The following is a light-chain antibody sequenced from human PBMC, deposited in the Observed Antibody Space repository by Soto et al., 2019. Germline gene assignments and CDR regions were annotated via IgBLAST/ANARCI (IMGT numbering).Light chain of an antibody. CDR1: QSISSY. J-gene: IGKJ1*01. V-gene: IGKV1-39*01. Sequence: DIQMTQSPSSLSASVGDRVTITCRASQSISSYLNWYQQKPGKAPKLLIYAASSLQSGVPSRFRGSGSRTDFTLTISSLQPEDFATYYCQQSYSTPRTFGQGTKVEIK. CDR2: AAS. CDR3: QQSYSTPRT.